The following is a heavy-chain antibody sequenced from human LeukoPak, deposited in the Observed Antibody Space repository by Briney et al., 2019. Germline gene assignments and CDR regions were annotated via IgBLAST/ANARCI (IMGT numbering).Heavy chain of an antibody. Sequence: VASVKVSCKASGYSFTSYAINWVRQAPGQGLEWMGWISAYNGHADYAQKFQGRVTMTTDTSTSTVYMELRSLRFDDMALYYCARDRYCVSTNCPPGYWGQGTLVTVPS. CDR1: GYSFTSYA. CDR2: ISAYNGHA. J-gene: IGHJ4*02. CDR3: ARDRYCVSTNCPPGY. V-gene: IGHV1-18*03. D-gene: IGHD2-2*01.